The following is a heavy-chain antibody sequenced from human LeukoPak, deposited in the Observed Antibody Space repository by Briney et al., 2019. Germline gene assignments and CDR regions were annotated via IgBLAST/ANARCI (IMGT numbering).Heavy chain of an antibody. J-gene: IGHJ5*02. CDR3: AKGRDDFWSGHNWFDP. Sequence: GGSLRLFCAASGFTFSSYGMHWVRQAPGKGLEWVAFIRYDGSNKYYADSVKGRFTISRDNSKNTLYLQMNSLRAEDTAVHYCAKGRDDFWSGHNWFDPWGQGTLVTVSS. CDR1: GFTFSSYG. D-gene: IGHD3-3*01. V-gene: IGHV3-30*02. CDR2: IRYDGSNK.